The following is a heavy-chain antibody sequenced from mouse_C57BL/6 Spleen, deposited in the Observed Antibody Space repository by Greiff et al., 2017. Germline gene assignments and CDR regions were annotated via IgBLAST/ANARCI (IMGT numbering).Heavy chain of an antibody. CDR1: GYTFTSYW. V-gene: IGHV1-53*01. CDR2: INPSNGGT. J-gene: IGHJ4*01. CDR3: ARREEGEFITTVVAGDYAMDY. Sequence: QVQLQQPGTELVKPGASVKLSCKASGYTFTSYWMHWVKPRPGQGLEWIGNINPSNGGTNYNEKFKSKATLTVDKCSSTADMQLSSQTSEDSAVYYCARREEGEFITTVVAGDYAMDYWGQGTSVTVSS. D-gene: IGHD1-1*01.